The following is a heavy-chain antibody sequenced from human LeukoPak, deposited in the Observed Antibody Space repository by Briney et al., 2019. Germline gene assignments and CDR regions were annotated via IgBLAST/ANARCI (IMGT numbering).Heavy chain of an antibody. CDR2: IYYSGST. V-gene: IGHV4-59*01. CDR3: ARGSSSSYNWFDP. D-gene: IGHD6-13*01. Sequence: SETLSLTCTVSGGSISSYYWSWIRQPPGKGLEWIGYIYYSGSTNYNPSLKSRVTISVDTSKNQFSLKLSSVTAADTAIYHCARGSSSSYNWFDPWGQGTLVTVSS. CDR1: GGSISSYY. J-gene: IGHJ5*02.